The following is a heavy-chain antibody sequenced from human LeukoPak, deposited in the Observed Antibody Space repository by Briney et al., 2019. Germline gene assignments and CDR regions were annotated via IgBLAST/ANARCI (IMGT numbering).Heavy chain of an antibody. D-gene: IGHD6-13*01. CDR2: IYTSGST. CDR1: GGSISSYY. CDR3: ARDNLRYSSSWYGAGVGMDV. V-gene: IGHV4-4*07. Sequence: SETLSLTCTVSGGSISSYYWSWIRQPAGKGLEWIGRIYTSGSTNYNPSLKGRVTMSVDTSKNQFSLKLSSVTAADTAVYYCARDNLRYSSSWYGAGVGMDVWGQGTTVTGSS. J-gene: IGHJ6*02.